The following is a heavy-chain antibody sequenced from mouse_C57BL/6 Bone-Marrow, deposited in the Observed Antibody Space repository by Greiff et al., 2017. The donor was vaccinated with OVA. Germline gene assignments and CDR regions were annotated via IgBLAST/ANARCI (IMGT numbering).Heavy chain of an antibody. J-gene: IGHJ4*01. D-gene: IGHD3-1*01. CDR2: IRSKSSNYAT. Sequence: EVHLVESGGGLVQPKGSLKLSCAASGFTFNTYAMHWVRQAPGKGLEWVARIRSKSSNYATYYADSVKDRFTISRDDSQSMLYLQMNNLKTEDTAMYYCVRGGGWGYYYAMDYWGQGTSVTVSS. CDR1: GFTFNTYA. CDR3: VRGGGWGYYYAMDY. V-gene: IGHV10-3*01.